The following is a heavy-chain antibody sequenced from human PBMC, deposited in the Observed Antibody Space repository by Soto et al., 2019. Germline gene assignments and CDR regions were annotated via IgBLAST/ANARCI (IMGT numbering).Heavy chain of an antibody. CDR3: TRSLLGGAPSYTFHGMDV. V-gene: IGHV3-72*01. CDR1: GFTFSDHY. D-gene: IGHD7-27*01. CDR2: SRNRVNSHTT. Sequence: EVQLVESGGGLVQPGGSLRLSCAASGFTFSDHYMDWVRQAPGKGLEWVARSRNRVNSHTTEYAASVKGRFTISRGESKSPLYRQRNSLKIEETAVYYCTRSLLGGAPSYTFHGMDVWGQGTTVTVSS. J-gene: IGHJ6*01.